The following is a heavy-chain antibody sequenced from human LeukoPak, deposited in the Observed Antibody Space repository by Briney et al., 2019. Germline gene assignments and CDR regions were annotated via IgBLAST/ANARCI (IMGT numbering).Heavy chain of an antibody. CDR1: GGSISSSSYY. CDR2: IYYSGST. J-gene: IGHJ5*02. CDR3: ARGDDYYGSGVRGWFDP. V-gene: IGHV4-39*07. Sequence: KASETLSLTCTVSGGSISSSSYYWGWIRQPPGKGLEWIGSIYYSGSTYYNPSLKSRVTISVDTSKNQFSLKLSSVTAADTAVYYCARGDDYYGSGVRGWFDPWGQGTLVTVSS. D-gene: IGHD3-10*01.